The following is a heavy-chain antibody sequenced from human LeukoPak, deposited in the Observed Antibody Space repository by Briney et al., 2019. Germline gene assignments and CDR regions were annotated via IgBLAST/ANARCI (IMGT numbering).Heavy chain of an antibody. J-gene: IGHJ5*02. CDR1: GYTFTSYD. CDR3: ARGGYCSGGSCYGYNWFDP. V-gene: IGHV1-8*03. CDR2: TNPNSGNT. D-gene: IGHD2-15*01. Sequence: ASVKVSCKXSGYTFTSYDINWVRQATGQGLEWMGWTNPNSGNTGYAQKFQGRVTITRNTSIRAASVELSSLRSEDTAVYYCARGGYCSGGSCYGYNWFDPLGQGTLSPSPQ.